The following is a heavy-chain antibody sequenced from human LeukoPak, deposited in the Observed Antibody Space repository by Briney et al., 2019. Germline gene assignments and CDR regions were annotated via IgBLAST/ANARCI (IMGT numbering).Heavy chain of an antibody. J-gene: IGHJ4*02. Sequence: SETLSLTCTVSGGSISSSSYYWGWIRQPPGKGLEWIGSIYYSGSTYYNPSLKSRVTISVDTSKNQFSLQLSSVTAADTAVYYCAALRASGAYCGGDCYLRGDDYWGQGTLVTVSS. V-gene: IGHV4-39*01. D-gene: IGHD2-21*01. CDR1: GGSISSSSYY. CDR3: AALRASGAYCGGDCYLRGDDY. CDR2: IYYSGST.